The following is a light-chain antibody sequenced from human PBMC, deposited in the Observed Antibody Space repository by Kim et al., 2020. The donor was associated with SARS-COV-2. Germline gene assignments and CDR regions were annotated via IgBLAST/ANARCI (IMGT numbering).Light chain of an antibody. J-gene: IGLJ2*01. V-gene: IGLV3-19*01. CDR1: SLRNYY. Sequence: SSELTQEPAVSVALGQTVRITCQGDSLRNYYATWYQQKPRQAPVLVIYGRNNRPSGIPDRFSGSASGNTASLTISGAQAEDEADFYCQSRDSGGNVVFGGGTKLTVL. CDR3: QSRDSGGNVV. CDR2: GRN.